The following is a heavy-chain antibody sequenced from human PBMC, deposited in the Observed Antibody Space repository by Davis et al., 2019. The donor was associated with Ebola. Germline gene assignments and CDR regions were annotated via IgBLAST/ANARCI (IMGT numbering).Heavy chain of an antibody. CDR3: ARDLMYYYGSGSTHYYYYGMDV. D-gene: IGHD3-10*01. Sequence: PGGSLRLSCAASGFTVSSNYMSWVRQAPGKGLEWVSVIYSGGSTYYADSVKGRFTISRHNSKNTLYLQMNSLRAEDTAVYYCARDLMYYYGSGSTHYYYYGMDVWGQGTTVTVSS. CDR2: IYSGGST. J-gene: IGHJ6*02. CDR1: GFTVSSNY. V-gene: IGHV3-53*04.